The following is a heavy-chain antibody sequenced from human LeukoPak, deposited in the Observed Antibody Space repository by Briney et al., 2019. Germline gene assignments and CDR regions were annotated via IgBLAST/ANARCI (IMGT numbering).Heavy chain of an antibody. CDR3: AKGSGWYQY. J-gene: IGHJ4*02. CDR2: ICYSGST. D-gene: IGHD6-19*01. Sequence: SETLSLSCTVSGGSISSHYWSWIRQPPGTGLEWVGNICYSGSTNYNPSLKSRVTISVDTSKNQLSLKLSSVNAAVTAVYYCAKGSGWYQYWGQGTLVTASS. V-gene: IGHV4-59*11. CDR1: GGSISSHY.